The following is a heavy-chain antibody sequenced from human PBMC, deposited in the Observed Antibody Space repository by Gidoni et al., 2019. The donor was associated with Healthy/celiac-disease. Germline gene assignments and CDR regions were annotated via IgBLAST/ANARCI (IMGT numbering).Heavy chain of an antibody. V-gene: IGHV4-4*02. Sequence: QVQLQESGPGLVKPSATLSLTCAVSGGSISSSNWWSWVRQPPGKGLEWIGEIYHSGSTNYNPSLKSRVTISVDKSKNQFSLKLSSVTAADTAVYYCARDRDMGGGQYSSGWYFDYWGQGTLVTVSS. D-gene: IGHD6-19*01. CDR3: ARDRDMGGGQYSSGWYFDY. J-gene: IGHJ4*02. CDR2: IYHSGST. CDR1: GGSISSSNW.